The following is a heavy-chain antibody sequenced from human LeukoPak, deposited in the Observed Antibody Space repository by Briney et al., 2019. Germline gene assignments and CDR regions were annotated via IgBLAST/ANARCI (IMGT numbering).Heavy chain of an antibody. D-gene: IGHD3-10*01. V-gene: IGHV3-33*08. CDR3: ARDSAYYGSESYYNDY. Sequence: GGSLRLSCAVSGFSVTNNYMSWVRQAPGKGLEWVAVIWYDGSNKYYADSVKGRFTISRDNSKNTLYLQMNSLRAEDTAIYYCARDSAYYGSESYYNDYWGQGTLVTVSS. CDR2: IWYDGSNK. CDR1: GFSVTNNY. J-gene: IGHJ4*02.